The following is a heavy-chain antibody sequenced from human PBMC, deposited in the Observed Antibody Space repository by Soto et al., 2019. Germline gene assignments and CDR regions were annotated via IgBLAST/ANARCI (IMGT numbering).Heavy chain of an antibody. D-gene: IGHD2-2*01. CDR2: MFYTGTT. J-gene: IGHJ5*02. Sequence: SETLSLTCSVSGGSISSGDYYWSWIRQPPGKGLEWIGYMFYTGTTYYNPSLKSRITISMDTSKNQFSLRLTSVTAADTAEYQCARVVRFCSSPSCRGRNWFDPWGQGTRVTVS. CDR1: GGSISSGDYY. CDR3: ARVVRFCSSPSCRGRNWFDP. V-gene: IGHV4-30-4*01.